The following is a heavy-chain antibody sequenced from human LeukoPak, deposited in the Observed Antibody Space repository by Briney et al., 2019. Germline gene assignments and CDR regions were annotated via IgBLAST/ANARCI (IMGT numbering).Heavy chain of an antibody. CDR1: GFTFSSYW. Sequence: PGGSLRLSCAASGFTFSSYWMHWVRQAPGKGLEWVAVISFDGTNKFYADSVKGRFTISRDNSKNTLYLQMNSLRAEDTAVYYCAKDMALIAAAGYDDYWGQGTLVTVSS. CDR3: AKDMALIAAAGYDDY. CDR2: ISFDGTNK. V-gene: IGHV3-30*18. J-gene: IGHJ4*02. D-gene: IGHD6-13*01.